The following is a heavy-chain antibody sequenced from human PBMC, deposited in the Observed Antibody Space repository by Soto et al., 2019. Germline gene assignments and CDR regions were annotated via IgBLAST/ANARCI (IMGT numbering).Heavy chain of an antibody. Sequence: ASVKVSCKASGYTFTSYAMHWVRQAPGQRLEWMGWINAGNGNTKYSQKFQGRVTITRDTSASTAYMELSSLRSEDTAVYYCARGLRPTSFYGSGSYHWFDPWGQGTLVTVSS. CDR3: ARGLRPTSFYGSGSYHWFDP. J-gene: IGHJ5*02. CDR1: GYTFTSYA. CDR2: INAGNGNT. V-gene: IGHV1-3*01. D-gene: IGHD3-10*01.